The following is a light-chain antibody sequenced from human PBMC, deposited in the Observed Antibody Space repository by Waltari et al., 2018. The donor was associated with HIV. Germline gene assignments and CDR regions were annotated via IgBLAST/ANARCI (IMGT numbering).Light chain of an antibody. J-gene: IGLJ2*01. CDR2: DTS. Sequence: QAVVTQEPSLTVSPGGTVTLTSGPLTGTIISGLKPFWFQQKPGQAPRTLIYDTSNKRSWTPARFSGSLHGGKAALTLSGAQPEDEAEYYCLLSYSGARPVVFGGGTKLTVL. CDR1: TGTIISGLK. CDR3: LLSYSGARPVV. V-gene: IGLV7-46*01.